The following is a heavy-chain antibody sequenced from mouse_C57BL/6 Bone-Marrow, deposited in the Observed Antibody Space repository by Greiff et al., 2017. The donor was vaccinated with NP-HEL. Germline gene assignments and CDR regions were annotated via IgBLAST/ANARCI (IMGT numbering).Heavy chain of an antibody. CDR3: IANWDWYFDV. Sequence: EVMLVESGGGLVQPGGSMKLSCVASGFTFSNYWMNWVRQSPEKGLEWVAQIRLKSDNYATHYAESVKGRFTISRDDSKSSVYLQMNNLRAEDTGIYYCIANWDWYFDVWGTGTTVTVSS. J-gene: IGHJ1*03. D-gene: IGHD4-1*01. V-gene: IGHV6-3*01. CDR2: IRLKSDNYAT. CDR1: GFTFSNYW.